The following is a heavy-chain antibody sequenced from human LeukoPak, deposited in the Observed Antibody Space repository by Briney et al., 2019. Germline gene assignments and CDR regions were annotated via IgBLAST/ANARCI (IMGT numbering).Heavy chain of an antibody. J-gene: IGHJ5*02. V-gene: IGHV4-61*02. CDR3: ARDSGTTGEVKFDP. D-gene: IGHD3-10*01. Sequence: PSETLSLTCTVSGVPLSSGSYYWSWTRQPAGKGLEWIGRIYNGGIITYNPYLKSRDTMSIDTSNNQFSLRLRFVTAADTAVYYCARDSGTTGEVKFDPWGQGTLVTVSS. CDR1: GVPLSSGSYY. CDR2: IYNGGII.